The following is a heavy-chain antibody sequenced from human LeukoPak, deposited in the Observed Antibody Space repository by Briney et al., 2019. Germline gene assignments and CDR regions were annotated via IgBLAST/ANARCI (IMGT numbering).Heavy chain of an antibody. V-gene: IGHV4-39*07. D-gene: IGHD6-6*01. CDR2: IYYSGST. CDR1: GGSISSSSYY. J-gene: IGHJ3*02. CDR3: ARDGPAARPGGDAFDI. Sequence: SETLSLTCTVSGGSISSSSYYWGWIRQPPGKGLEWIGNIYYSGSTYYNPSLKSRVTISVDTSKNQFSLKLSSVTAADTAVYYCARDGPAARPGGDAFDIWGQGAMVTVSS.